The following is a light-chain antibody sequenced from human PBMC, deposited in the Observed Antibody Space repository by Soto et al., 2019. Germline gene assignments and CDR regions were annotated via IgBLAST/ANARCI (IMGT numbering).Light chain of an antibody. CDR1: QDIGTW. V-gene: IGKV1-12*01. Sequence: DIQLTQSPSSVSASVGDRVTITCRASQDIGTWLAWYQQKPGKAPKLLIYVASIMQRGVPSRFSGAGSGTGFNPTITSLQPEDLGTYESQQGESLPISFGPETKVDFE. CDR2: VAS. CDR3: QQGESLPIS. J-gene: IGKJ3*01.